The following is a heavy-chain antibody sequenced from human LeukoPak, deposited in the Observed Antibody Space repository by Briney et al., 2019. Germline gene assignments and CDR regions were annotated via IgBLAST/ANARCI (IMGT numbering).Heavy chain of an antibody. Sequence: PGGSLRLSCAAPGFTFSSYAMSWVRQAPGKGLEWVSAISGSGGSTYYADSVKGRFTISRDNSKNTLYLQMNSLRAEDTAVYYCAKPPNSGYDLYFDYWGQGTLVTVSS. J-gene: IGHJ4*02. V-gene: IGHV3-23*01. CDR2: ISGSGGST. CDR3: AKPPNSGYDLYFDY. D-gene: IGHD5-12*01. CDR1: GFTFSSYA.